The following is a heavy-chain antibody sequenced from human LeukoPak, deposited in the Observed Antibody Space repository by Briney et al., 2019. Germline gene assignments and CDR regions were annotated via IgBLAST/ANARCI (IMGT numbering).Heavy chain of an antibody. CDR3: AKDSVVYDNSDYEGFFDY. V-gene: IGHV3-66*01. J-gene: IGHJ4*02. D-gene: IGHD3-22*01. Sequence: PGGSLRLSCAVSGFTVSSNYMNWVRQAPGKGLEWVSVIYSADTTHYAESVKGRFTISRDNSKNTLYLQMNSLRAEDTAVYYCAKDSVVYDNSDYEGFFDYWGQGTLVTVSS. CDR2: IYSADTT. CDR1: GFTVSSNY.